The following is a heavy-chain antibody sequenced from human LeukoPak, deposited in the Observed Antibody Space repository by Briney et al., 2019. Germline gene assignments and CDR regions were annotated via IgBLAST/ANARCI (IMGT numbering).Heavy chain of an antibody. CDR2: ISYDGSNK. D-gene: IGHD2-2*01. J-gene: IGHJ6*02. Sequence: GGSLRLSCAASGFTFSSYGMHWVRQAPGKGLEWVAVISYDGSNKYYADSVKGRFTISRDNSKNTLYLQMNSLRAEDTAVYYCAKDGWGYCSSTSCYQVGRYYYYGMDVWGQGTTVTVSS. CDR3: AKDGWGYCSSTSCYQVGRYYYYGMDV. V-gene: IGHV3-30*18. CDR1: GFTFSSYG.